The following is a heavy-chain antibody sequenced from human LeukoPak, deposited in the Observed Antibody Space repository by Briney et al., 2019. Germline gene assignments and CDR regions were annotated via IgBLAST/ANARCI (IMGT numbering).Heavy chain of an antibody. D-gene: IGHD3-16*01. V-gene: IGHV1-69*05. CDR1: GGTFSSYA. Sequence: SVKVSCKASGGTFSSYAISWVRQAPGQGLEWMGGIIPIFGTANYAQKFQGRVTITTDESTSTAYMELSSLRSEDTAVYYCAGGLGEFRHSWFDPWGQGTLVTVSS. CDR3: AGGLGEFRHSWFDP. CDR2: IIPIFGTA. J-gene: IGHJ5*02.